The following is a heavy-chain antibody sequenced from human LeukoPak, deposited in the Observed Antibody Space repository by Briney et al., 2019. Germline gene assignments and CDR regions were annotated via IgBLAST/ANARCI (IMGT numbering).Heavy chain of an antibody. Sequence: SETLSLTCTVSGGSISSYYWSWIRQPPGKGLEWIGYIYYSGSTNYNPSLKSRVTISVDTSENQFSLKLSSVTAADTAVYYCARVSDYYYGMDVWGQGTTVTVSS. CDR3: ARVSDYYYGMDV. CDR2: IYYSGST. V-gene: IGHV4-59*01. CDR1: GGSISSYY. J-gene: IGHJ6*02.